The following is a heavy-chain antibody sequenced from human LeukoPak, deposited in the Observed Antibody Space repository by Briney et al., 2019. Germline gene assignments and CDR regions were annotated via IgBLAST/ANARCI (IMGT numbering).Heavy chain of an antibody. CDR1: GFTFSSDA. CDR3: ANIPRSGWYSDY. V-gene: IGHV3-23*01. Sequence: TGGSLRLSCAASGFTFSSDAMSWVRQAPGKGLEWVSVISGSGGSTNYADSVKGRFTISRDNSKNTLYLQMNSLRAEDTAVYYCANIPRSGWYSDYWGQGALVTVSS. J-gene: IGHJ4*02. D-gene: IGHD6-19*01. CDR2: ISGSGGST.